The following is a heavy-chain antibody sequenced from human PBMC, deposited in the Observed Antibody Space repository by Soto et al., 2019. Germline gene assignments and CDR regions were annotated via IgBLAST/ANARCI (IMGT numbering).Heavy chain of an antibody. CDR1: GFTFSSYA. D-gene: IGHD3-10*01. J-gene: IGHJ3*02. Sequence: GGSLRLSCAASGFTFSSYAMHWVRQAPGKGLEWVAVISYDGSNKYYADSVKGRFTISRDNSKNTLYLQMNSLRAEDTAVYYCARVGGVRGDRHAFDIWGQGTMVTVS. CDR2: ISYDGSNK. CDR3: ARVGGVRGDRHAFDI. V-gene: IGHV3-30-3*01.